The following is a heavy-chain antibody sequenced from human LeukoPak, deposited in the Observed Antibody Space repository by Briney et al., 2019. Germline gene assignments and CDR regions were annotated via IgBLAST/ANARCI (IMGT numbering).Heavy chain of an antibody. CDR1: GGSISSYY. CDR2: IYYSRYT. D-gene: IGHD6-13*01. CDR3: ARSSSNWSKLYFDY. Sequence: SETLSLTCTVSGGSISSYYGSWLRQPPGKGLEWVGYIYYSRYTNYSPSLKGRVTISENPSKNQFALKLSSVTAADTAVYCCARSSSNWSKLYFDYWGQGTLVTVSS. J-gene: IGHJ4*02. V-gene: IGHV4-59*01.